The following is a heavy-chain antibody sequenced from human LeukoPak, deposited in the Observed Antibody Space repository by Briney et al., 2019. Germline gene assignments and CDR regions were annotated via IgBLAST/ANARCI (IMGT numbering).Heavy chain of an antibody. Sequence: ASVKVSCKASGYTFNSSYMHWVRQSPGQGLEWMGIINPSDDSTRYAQKFQGRVTMTKDTSTNTVYMHLSSLSSDDTAVYYCARAYYESSAYRHAVYFDYWGQGTLVTVSS. J-gene: IGHJ4*02. D-gene: IGHD3-22*01. CDR1: GYTFNSSY. CDR3: ARAYYESSAYRHAVYFDY. V-gene: IGHV1-46*02. CDR2: INPSDDST.